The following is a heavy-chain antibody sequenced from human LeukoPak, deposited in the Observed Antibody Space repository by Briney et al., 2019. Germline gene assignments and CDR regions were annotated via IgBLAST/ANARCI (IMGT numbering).Heavy chain of an antibody. D-gene: IGHD3-22*01. Sequence: GGSLRLSCAASGFTFDDYAMHWVRQAPVKGLEWVAGISWNSGSIGYADSVKGRFTISRDNAKNSPYLQMNSLRAEDTALYYCAKDPTYDSSGYPDYWGQGTLVTVSS. V-gene: IGHV3-9*01. CDR3: AKDPTYDSSGYPDY. CDR2: ISWNSGSI. J-gene: IGHJ4*02. CDR1: GFTFDDYA.